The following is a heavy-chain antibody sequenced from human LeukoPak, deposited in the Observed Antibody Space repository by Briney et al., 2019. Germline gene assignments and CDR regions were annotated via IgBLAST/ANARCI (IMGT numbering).Heavy chain of an antibody. CDR1: GGSFSDYY. Sequence: SETLSLTCAVYGGSFSDYYWSWIRQPPGKGLEWIGEINHSGSTNYNPSLKSRVTISVDTSKNQFSLKLSSVTAADTAVYYCARRYYDSSGYVFDYWGQGTLVTVSS. D-gene: IGHD3-22*01. CDR2: INHSGST. V-gene: IGHV4-34*01. J-gene: IGHJ4*02. CDR3: ARRYYDSSGYVFDY.